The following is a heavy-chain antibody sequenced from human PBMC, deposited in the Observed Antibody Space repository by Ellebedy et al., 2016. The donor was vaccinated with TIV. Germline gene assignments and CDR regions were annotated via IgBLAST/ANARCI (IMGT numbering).Heavy chain of an antibody. CDR1: GYIFTAYY. D-gene: IGHD3-10*01. CDR2: INPNTGET. CDR3: ARAQPTHYGSETSPYWYYGMDV. V-gene: IGHV1-2*07. J-gene: IGHJ6*02. Sequence: ASVKVSCKASGYIFTAYYINWVRQAPGQGLQWMGWINPNTGETHSIHKFQGRVTMTRDTSTSTASMDLRGLTSGDTAVYYCARAQPTHYGSETSPYWYYGMDVWGQGTTVTVSS.